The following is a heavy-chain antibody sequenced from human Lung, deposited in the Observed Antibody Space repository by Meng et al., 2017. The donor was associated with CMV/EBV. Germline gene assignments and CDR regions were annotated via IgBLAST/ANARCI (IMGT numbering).Heavy chain of an antibody. D-gene: IGHD4-17*01. J-gene: IGHJ6*02. CDR2: INPNSGDT. CDR1: GYTFTGYY. CDR3: ARLDDYGDTSKFDV. Sequence: ASVKVSXKTFGYTFTGYYIHWVRQAPGPGLEWMGWINPNSGDTTYAQNFQGRVTMTRDTSITTAYMELSRLRSDDTAVYYCARLDDYGDTSKFDVWGQGPTVPFSS. V-gene: IGHV1-2*02.